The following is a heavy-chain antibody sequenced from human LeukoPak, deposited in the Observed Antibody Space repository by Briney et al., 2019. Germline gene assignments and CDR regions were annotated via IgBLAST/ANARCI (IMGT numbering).Heavy chain of an antibody. CDR2: IRYDGINK. Sequence: GGSLRLSCAASGFTFTTYDIHCVRQAPGKGLEWVAFIRYDGINKYYADSVKGRFTISRDNSKNTLYLQMNSLRAEDTAVYYCARVRHSGSYYWVKRGAFDIWGQGTMVTVSS. CDR1: GFTFTTYD. CDR3: ARVRHSGSYYWVKRGAFDI. J-gene: IGHJ3*02. D-gene: IGHD1-26*01. V-gene: IGHV3-30*02.